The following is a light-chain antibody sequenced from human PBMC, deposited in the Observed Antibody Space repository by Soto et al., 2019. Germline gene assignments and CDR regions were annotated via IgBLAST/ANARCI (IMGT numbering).Light chain of an antibody. CDR3: QEYGTSRT. CDR2: GAS. J-gene: IGKJ1*01. CDR1: QSVSNSY. V-gene: IGKV3-20*01. Sequence: ETVLTQSPGTLSLSPGERATLSCRASQSVSNSYLAWYQQKPGQAPRLLIYGASSRATGIPDRFGGSGSGTDFTLTISRLEPEDFAVYFCQEYGTSRTFGQETKVEIK.